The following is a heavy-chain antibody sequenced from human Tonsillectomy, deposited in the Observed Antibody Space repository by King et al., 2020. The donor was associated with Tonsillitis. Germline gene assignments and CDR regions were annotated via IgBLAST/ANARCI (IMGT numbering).Heavy chain of an antibody. CDR2: IFFGGSDK. CDR3: ARVLGATNWNYRNYYYGLDV. V-gene: IGHV3-33*01. J-gene: IGHJ6*02. CDR1: GFTFRSYL. D-gene: IGHD1-7*01. Sequence: VQLVESGGGVVQPGRSLRLSCAASGFTFRSYLMHWVRQVPGKGLEWVAVIFFGGSDKYYGDSVKGRFTISRDDSKNTVYLQMNSLRAEDTAVYYCARVLGATNWNYRNYYYGLDVWGRGTTVTVAS.